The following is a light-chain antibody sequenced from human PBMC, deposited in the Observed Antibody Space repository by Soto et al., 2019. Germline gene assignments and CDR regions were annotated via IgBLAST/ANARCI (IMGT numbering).Light chain of an antibody. CDR3: QQYFTYPVT. CDR1: QSVSSW. J-gene: IGKJ2*01. V-gene: IGKV1-5*03. Sequence: DIQMTQSPSTLSASVGDRVTITCRASQSVSSWLAWYQQRPGKAPKLLIYKASSLESGVPSRFSGSGSGTEFTLTISSLQPDDFATYYCQQYFTYPVTFGQGTKLEIK. CDR2: KAS.